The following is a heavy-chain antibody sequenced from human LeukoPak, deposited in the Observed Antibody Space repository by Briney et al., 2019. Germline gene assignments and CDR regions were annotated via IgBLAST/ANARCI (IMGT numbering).Heavy chain of an antibody. CDR1: GLTFSSYE. CDR3: ARQRGEYSSSWYNYYYYYGMDV. D-gene: IGHD6-13*01. Sequence: PGGSLRLSCAASGLTFSSYEMNWVRQAPGKGLEWVSYISSSGSTIYYADSVKGRFTISRDNAKNSLYLQMNSLRAEDTAVYYCARQRGEYSSSWYNYYYYYGMDVWGQGTLVTVSS. J-gene: IGHJ6*02. CDR2: ISSSGSTI. V-gene: IGHV3-48*03.